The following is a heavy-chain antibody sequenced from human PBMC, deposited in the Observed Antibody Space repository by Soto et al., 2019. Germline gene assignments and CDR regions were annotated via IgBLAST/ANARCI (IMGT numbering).Heavy chain of an antibody. CDR3: ARELESGSYDY. J-gene: IGHJ4*02. CDR1: GFTFSSYG. V-gene: IGHV3-33*01. Sequence: QVQLVESGGGVVQPGRSLRLSCAASGFTFSSYGMHWVRQAPGKGLEWVAVIWYDGSNKYYADSVKGRFTISRDNSKNTLYLQMNSLRAEDTAVYYCARELESGSYDYWGQGTLVTVSS. CDR2: IWYDGSNK. D-gene: IGHD1-26*01.